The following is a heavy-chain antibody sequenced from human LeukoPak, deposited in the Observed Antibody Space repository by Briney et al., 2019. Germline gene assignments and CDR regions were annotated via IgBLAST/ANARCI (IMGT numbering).Heavy chain of an antibody. Sequence: ASVRVSCKASGYTFTASYMHWVRLAPGQGLEWMGWINPNSGGTNYAQKFQGRVSMTRDPSISTAYMDLSSLSSDDTAVYYRARVRDGYNWAFAYWGQGTLVTVSS. D-gene: IGHD5-24*01. J-gene: IGHJ4*02. V-gene: IGHV1-2*02. CDR1: GYTFTASY. CDR2: INPNSGGT. CDR3: ARVRDGYNWAFAY.